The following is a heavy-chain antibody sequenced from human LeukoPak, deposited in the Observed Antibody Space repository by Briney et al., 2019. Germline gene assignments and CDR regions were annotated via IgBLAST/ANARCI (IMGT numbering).Heavy chain of an antibody. V-gene: IGHV4-34*01. CDR2: INHSGST. Sequence: PSETLSLTCAVYGGSFSGYYWSWIRQPPGKGLEWIGEINHSGSTNYNPSLKSRVTISVDTSKNQFSLKLSSVTAADTAVYYCASYVVGATSYYFDYWGQGTLVTVSS. CDR3: ASYVVGATSYYFDY. D-gene: IGHD1-26*01. J-gene: IGHJ4*02. CDR1: GGSFSGYY.